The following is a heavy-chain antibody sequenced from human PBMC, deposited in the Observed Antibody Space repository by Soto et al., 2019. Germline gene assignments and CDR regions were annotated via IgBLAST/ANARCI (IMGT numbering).Heavy chain of an antibody. CDR2: IYYSGST. D-gene: IGHD2-2*02. CDR1: GRSVSTCSYY. CDR3: ASVTRTCISTSCYRYYYGMDV. J-gene: IGHJ6*02. Sequence: SETLSLTCTVSGRSVSTCSYYWSWIRQPPGQGLEWIGYIYYSGSTNYNTSLKSRVTISVDTSKNQFSLKLSSVTAADTAVYYCASVTRTCISTSCYRYYYGMDVWGQGTTVTVS. V-gene: IGHV4-61*01.